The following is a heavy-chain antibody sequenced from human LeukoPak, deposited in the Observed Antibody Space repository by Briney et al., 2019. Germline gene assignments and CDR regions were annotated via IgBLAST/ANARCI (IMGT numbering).Heavy chain of an antibody. V-gene: IGHV4-38-2*01. CDR2: IYHSGST. CDR1: GYSINSGYY. CDR3: AKWWLAYYFDY. D-gene: IGHD2-8*01. Sequence: SETLSHTCAVSGYSINSGYYWGWIRQPPGKGLEWIGSIYHSGSTFYNPSLKSRVTISVDTSKNQFSLKLSSVTAADAAVYYCAKWWLAYYFDYWDQGTLVTVSS. J-gene: IGHJ4*02.